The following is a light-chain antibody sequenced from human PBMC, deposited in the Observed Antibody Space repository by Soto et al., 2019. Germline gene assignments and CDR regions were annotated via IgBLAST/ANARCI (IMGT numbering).Light chain of an antibody. J-gene: IGKJ2*01. CDR2: GGS. CDR1: QSVSTIY. CDR3: QQYAGSPPMYT. V-gene: IGKV3-20*01. Sequence: EIVLTQSPGTVSLSPGERATLSCRASQSVSTIYLAWYQQKPGQAPRLLIYGGSSRATGIPDRFSGSGSGTDFTLTISRLEPEDFAVYYCQQYAGSPPMYTFGQGTKLEIK.